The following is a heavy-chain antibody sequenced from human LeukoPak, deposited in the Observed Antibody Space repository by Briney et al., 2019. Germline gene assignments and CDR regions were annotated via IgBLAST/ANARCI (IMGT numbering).Heavy chain of an antibody. CDR3: ARQTMIVVVITSFSPDAFDI. CDR1: GGSISSSSYY. CDR2: IYYSGST. D-gene: IGHD3-22*01. Sequence: SETLSLTCTVSGGSISSSSYYWGWIRQPPGKGLEWIGSIYYSGSTYYDPSLKSRVTISVDTSKNQFSLKLRSVTAADTAVYYCARQTMIVVVITSFSPDAFDIWGQGTMVTVSS. J-gene: IGHJ3*02. V-gene: IGHV4-39*01.